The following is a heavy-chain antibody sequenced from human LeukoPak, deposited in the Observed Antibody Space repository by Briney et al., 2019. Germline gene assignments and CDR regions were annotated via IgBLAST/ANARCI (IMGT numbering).Heavy chain of an antibody. V-gene: IGHV3-30*03. CDR2: ISYDGSNK. D-gene: IGHD6-13*01. Sequence: GGSLRLSCAASGFTFSSYGMHWVRQAPGKGLEWVAVISYDGSNKYYADSVKGRFTISRDNSKNTLYLQMNSLGAEDTAVYYCAFLIAAAGSLDYWGQGTLVTVSS. J-gene: IGHJ4*02. CDR1: GFTFSSYG. CDR3: AFLIAAAGSLDY.